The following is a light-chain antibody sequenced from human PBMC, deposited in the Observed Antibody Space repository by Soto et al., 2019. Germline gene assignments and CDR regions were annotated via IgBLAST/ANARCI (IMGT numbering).Light chain of an antibody. CDR3: QQYSSYSYT. V-gene: IGKV1-5*03. CDR2: KAS. CDR1: QSVTLW. Sequence: DIQMTQSPSILSASVGDGVTIACRASQSVTLWLTWYQQKPGKAPKLLLYKASTLESGGPSRFSDNGSETDFTLTVSSLQPEDIGTYDSQQYSSYSYTVGQGTKLEIK. J-gene: IGKJ2*01.